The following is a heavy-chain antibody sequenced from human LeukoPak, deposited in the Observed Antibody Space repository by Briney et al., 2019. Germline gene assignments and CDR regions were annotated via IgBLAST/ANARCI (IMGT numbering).Heavy chain of an antibody. D-gene: IGHD1-20*01. CDR2: ISPSTGGT. J-gene: IGHJ5*02. CDR3: ARGRASLTAWFVP. CDR1: GYTFTSYG. V-gene: IGHV1-2*02. Sequence: GASVKVSCKASGYTFTSYGISWVRQAPGQGLEWMGWISPSTGGTNYAQKFQGRVIMTRDTSINTVYMEMSRLTSDDTAVYYCARGRASLTAWFVPWGQGTLVTVSS.